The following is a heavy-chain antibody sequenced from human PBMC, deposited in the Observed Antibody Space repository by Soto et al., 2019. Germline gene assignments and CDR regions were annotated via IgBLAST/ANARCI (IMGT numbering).Heavy chain of an antibody. D-gene: IGHD6-13*01. Sequence: ASVKVSCKASGYTFTSYDINWVRQASGQGLEWMGWMNPNSGNTGYAQKFQGRVTMTRNTSISTAYMELSSLRSEDTAVYYCARGLRGRAESNYYYYYGMDVWGQRTTVTVSS. CDR1: GYTFTSYD. V-gene: IGHV1-8*01. CDR2: MNPNSGNT. J-gene: IGHJ6*02. CDR3: ARGLRGRAESNYYYYYGMDV.